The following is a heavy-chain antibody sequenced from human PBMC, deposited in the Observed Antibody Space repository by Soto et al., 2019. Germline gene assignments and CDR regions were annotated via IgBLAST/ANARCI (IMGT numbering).Heavy chain of an antibody. D-gene: IGHD2-2*01. CDR1: GSSIGSSYY. J-gene: IGHJ6*02. CDR2: IHHGGSS. Sequence: SETLSLTCAVSGSSIGSSYYWGWIRQPPGKGLEGIGTIHHGGSSFYNPSLKSRVTMSVDTSKNQFSLKLRSVTAADTAAYFLGRVRGHRVIVVVPAARAGMNVWGQGTTSTVS. V-gene: IGHV4-38-2*01. CDR3: GRVRGHRVIVVVPAARAGMNV.